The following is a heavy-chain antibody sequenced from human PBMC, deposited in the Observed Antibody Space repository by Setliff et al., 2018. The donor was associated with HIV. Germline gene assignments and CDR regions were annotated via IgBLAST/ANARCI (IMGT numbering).Heavy chain of an antibody. D-gene: IGHD6-19*01. Sequence: PSETLSLTCTVSGDSISSCISTGDHWGWIRQPPGRGLEWIGNVYSSGSTYYNPSLKSRVTISVDTSKNQFSLKLSSVTAADTAVYYCARGPGWPNWFDPWGQGTLVTVSS. V-gene: IGHV4-39*07. CDR1: GDSISSCISTGDH. CDR3: ARGPGWPNWFDP. J-gene: IGHJ5*02. CDR2: VYSSGST.